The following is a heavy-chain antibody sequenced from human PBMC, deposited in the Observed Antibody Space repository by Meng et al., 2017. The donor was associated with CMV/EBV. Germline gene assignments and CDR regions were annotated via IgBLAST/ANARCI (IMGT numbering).Heavy chain of an antibody. V-gene: IGHV3-30-3*01. CDR2: ISYDGSNK. J-gene: IGHJ4*02. CDR1: GFTFSSYA. D-gene: IGHD6-19*01. CDR3: ARGSVAGFDY. Sequence: QVPLVGSGGGVVQPGRSLRLSCAASGFTFSSYAMHWVRQAPGKGLEWVAVISYDGSNKYYADSVKGRFTISRDNSKNTLYLQMNSLRAEDTAVYYCARGSVAGFDYWGQGTLVTVSS.